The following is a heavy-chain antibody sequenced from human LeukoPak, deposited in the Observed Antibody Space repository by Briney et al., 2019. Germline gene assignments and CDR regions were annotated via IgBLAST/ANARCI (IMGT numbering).Heavy chain of an antibody. Sequence: GGSLRLSCAASGFXFNTYEINWVRQAPGKGRECLSYIDGSGRTTYYADSVKGRFTLVRDSAKNSVYLQMNSLRVEDTAVYYCARVSQPQQPLDYWGQGTLVTVSP. V-gene: IGHV3-48*03. CDR1: GFXFNTYE. D-gene: IGHD6-13*01. CDR2: IDGSGRTT. J-gene: IGHJ4*02. CDR3: ARVSQPQQPLDY.